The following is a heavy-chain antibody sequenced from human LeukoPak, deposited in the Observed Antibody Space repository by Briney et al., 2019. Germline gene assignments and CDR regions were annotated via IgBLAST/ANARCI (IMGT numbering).Heavy chain of an antibody. V-gene: IGHV3-48*01. J-gene: IGHJ5*02. CDR2: ISSSSSTI. CDR1: GFTFSSYA. Sequence: GGSLRFSCAASGFTFSSYAMSWVRQAPGKGLEWVSYISSSSSTIYYADSVKGRFTISRDNAKNSLYLQMNSLRAEDTAVYYCARDRGFWFDPWGQGTLVTVSS. CDR3: ARDRGFWFDP.